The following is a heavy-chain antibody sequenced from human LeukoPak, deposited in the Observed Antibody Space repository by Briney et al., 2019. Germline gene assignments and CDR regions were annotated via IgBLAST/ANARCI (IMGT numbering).Heavy chain of an antibody. V-gene: IGHV1-2*02. J-gene: IGHJ4*02. CDR2: INPNSGGT. CDR1: GYTFTGYY. CDR3: ARIYSGYDYMY. Sequence: GAAVRVSCKASGYTFTGYYRHGGRQAPGKGLEGMGGINPNSGGTKYAQKFQGTVTMTRDTSISTAYMELSRLRSDDTAVYYCARIYSGYDYMYWGQGTLVTLSS. D-gene: IGHD5-12*01.